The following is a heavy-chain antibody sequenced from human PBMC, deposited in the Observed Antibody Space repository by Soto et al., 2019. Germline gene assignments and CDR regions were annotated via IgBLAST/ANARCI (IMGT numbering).Heavy chain of an antibody. CDR1: GGSISSGGYY. CDR3: ARVAHGPGSRRWFDP. CDR2: IYYSGST. D-gene: IGHD3-10*01. V-gene: IGHV4-31*03. J-gene: IGHJ5*02. Sequence: QVQLQESDPGLVKPSQTLSLTCTVSGGSISSGGYYWSWIRQHPGKGLEWIGYIYYSGSTYYNPSLKSRVTISVDTSKNQFSLKLSSVTAADTAVYYCARVAHGPGSRRWFDPWGQGTLVTVSS.